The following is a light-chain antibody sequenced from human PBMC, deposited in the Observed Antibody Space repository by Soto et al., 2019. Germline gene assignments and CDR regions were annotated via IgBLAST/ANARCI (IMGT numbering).Light chain of an antibody. Sequence: DIQLTQSPSSLSASVGDRVTITCRARQSISIYLNWYQHKPGRAPKLLIFGAATLHTGVPPRFSGRGSGTNFTLTITSLQPEDFATYYCQQSYTSLALTFGGGTKVEI. J-gene: IGKJ4*01. V-gene: IGKV1-39*01. CDR1: QSISIY. CDR2: GAA. CDR3: QQSYTSLALT.